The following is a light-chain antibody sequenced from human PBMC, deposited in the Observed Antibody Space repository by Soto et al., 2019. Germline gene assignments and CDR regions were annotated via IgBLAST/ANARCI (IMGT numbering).Light chain of an antibody. CDR3: SSYTSSSTLLYV. Sequence: QSALTQPASVSGSPGQSITISCTGTSSDVGGYNYVSWYQQHPGKAPKLMIYDVSNRPSGVSNRCSGSKSGNTASLTISGLQAEDDSDYYCSSYTSSSTLLYVFGTGTKVTVL. J-gene: IGLJ1*01. CDR1: SSDVGGYNY. CDR2: DVS. V-gene: IGLV2-14*01.